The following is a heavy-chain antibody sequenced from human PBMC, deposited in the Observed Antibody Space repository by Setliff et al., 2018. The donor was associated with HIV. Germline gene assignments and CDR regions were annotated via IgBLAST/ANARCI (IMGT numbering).Heavy chain of an antibody. D-gene: IGHD3-3*01. J-gene: IGHJ4*02. Sequence: GGSLRLSCVGSGFTFSSFSMTWVRQAPGKGLEWVSAIGRTPGTIYYADSVKGRFAISRDNSMYTLSLQMNSLRAEDTAVYYCGIRISISVIWTFDYWGQGMLVTVSS. V-gene: IGHV3-23*01. CDR1: GFTFSSFS. CDR2: IGRTPGTI. CDR3: GIRISISVIWTFDY.